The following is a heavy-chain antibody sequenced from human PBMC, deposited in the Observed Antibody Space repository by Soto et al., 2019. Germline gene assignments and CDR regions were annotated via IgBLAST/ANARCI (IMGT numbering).Heavy chain of an antibody. J-gene: IGHJ4*02. D-gene: IGHD3-22*01. CDR1: GFTFTSYV. CDR3: AKDSNKYSSSLRGRYFDY. Sequence: EVQLLESGGGLVQRGGSQRLSCAASGFTFTSYVMSWVRQAPGKGLEWVAGISGGGSTAFYADSVKGRFTISRDNAKNTLVLQMDSLRAEDQEIYYCAKDSNKYSSSLRGRYFDYWGQGTLVTVSS. CDR2: ISGGGSTA. V-gene: IGHV3-23*01.